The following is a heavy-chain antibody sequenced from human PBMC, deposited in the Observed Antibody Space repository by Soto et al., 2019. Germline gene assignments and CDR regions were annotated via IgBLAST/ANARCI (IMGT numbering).Heavy chain of an antibody. CDR3: AKSGPTNYFDY. CDR1: GFTFSTST. V-gene: IGHV3-23*01. Sequence: PGGSLRLSCEASGFTFSTSTMNWVRQAPGKGLEWVSGLSGGSRFTYYAYSVKGRFTISRDDSRNMVFLQMNSLRSDDTAVYYCAKSGPTNYFDYWGQGSLVTVSS. J-gene: IGHJ4*02. D-gene: IGHD1-26*01. CDR2: LSGGSRFT.